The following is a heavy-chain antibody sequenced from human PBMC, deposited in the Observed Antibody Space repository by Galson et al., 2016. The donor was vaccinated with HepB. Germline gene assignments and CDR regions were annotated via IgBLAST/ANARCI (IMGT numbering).Heavy chain of an antibody. CDR3: ARDRNSGSFYAYFQH. V-gene: IGHV3-23*01. Sequence: SLRLSCAASGFTFSSYAMSWVRQAPGKGLELVSSISGSGRSTYYADSVKGRYAISRDNSKNTLYLQMNSLRAEDTAVYYCARDRNSGSFYAYFQHWGQGTLVTVSS. CDR1: GFTFSSYA. J-gene: IGHJ1*01. CDR2: ISGSGRST. D-gene: IGHD1-26*01.